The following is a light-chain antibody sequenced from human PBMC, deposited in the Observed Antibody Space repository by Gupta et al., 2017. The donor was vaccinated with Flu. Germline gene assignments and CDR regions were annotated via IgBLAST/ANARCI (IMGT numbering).Light chain of an antibody. J-gene: IGKJ1*01. CDR3: QQSDSTPPT. Sequence: DIQMTQSPSSLSASVGDRVTITCRASQSISSYLNWYQQKLGKAPKLLIYAASGLQSGVPSRFSGSGSGTDFTLTISRLQPEDFATYYCQQSDSTPPTFGQGTKVEIK. CDR2: AAS. CDR1: QSISSY. V-gene: IGKV1-39*01.